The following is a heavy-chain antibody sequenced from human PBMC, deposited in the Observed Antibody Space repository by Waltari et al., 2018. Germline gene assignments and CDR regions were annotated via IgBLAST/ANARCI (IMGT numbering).Heavy chain of an antibody. V-gene: IGHV3-23*01. CDR1: GFTISSYA. J-gene: IGHJ6*02. D-gene: IGHD2-15*01. CDR2: ISGSGGST. CDR3: AKDLCSGGSCYSPYYYYGMDV. Sequence: EVQLLESGGGLVQPGGSLRLSCAASGFTISSYAMSWVRQAPGKGLEWVSAISGSGGSTYYADSVKGRFTISRDNSKNTLYLQMNSLRAEDTAVYYCAKDLCSGGSCYSPYYYYGMDVWGQGTTVTVSS.